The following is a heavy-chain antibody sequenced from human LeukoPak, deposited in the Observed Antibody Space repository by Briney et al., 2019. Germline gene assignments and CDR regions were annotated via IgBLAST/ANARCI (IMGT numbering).Heavy chain of an antibody. D-gene: IGHD2-15*01. CDR2: INPSGGST. J-gene: IGHJ4*02. CDR1: GYTFTSYY. Sequence: ASVKVSCKASGYTFTSYYMHWVRQAPGQGLEWMGIINPSGGSTSYAQKFQGRVTMTRDTSTSTVYMELSSLRSDDTAVYYCARDRGCSGGSCYSRLPNLFDYWGQGTLVTVSS. V-gene: IGHV1-46*01. CDR3: ARDRGCSGGSCYSRLPNLFDY.